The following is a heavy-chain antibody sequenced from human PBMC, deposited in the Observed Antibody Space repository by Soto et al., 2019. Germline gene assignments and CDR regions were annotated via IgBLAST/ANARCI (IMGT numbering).Heavy chain of an antibody. CDR1: GFTFSSYG. CDR3: ARAGSAGDDWLDYLYDY. CDR2: IWYDGSNK. V-gene: IGHV3-33*01. D-gene: IGHD3-9*01. J-gene: IGHJ4*02. Sequence: GGSLRLSCAASGFTFSSYGMHWVRQAPGKGLEWVAVIWYDGSNKYYADSVKGRFTISRDNSKNTLYLQMNSLRAEDTAVYYCARAGSAGDDWLDYLYDYWGQGTLVTVSS.